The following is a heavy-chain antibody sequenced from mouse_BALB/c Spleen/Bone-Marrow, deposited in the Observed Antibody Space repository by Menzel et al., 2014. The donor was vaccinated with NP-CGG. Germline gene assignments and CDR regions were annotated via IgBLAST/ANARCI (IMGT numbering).Heavy chain of an antibody. D-gene: IGHD1-1*02. CDR3: TNTIGSAY. Sequence: VQLQQSGAELMKPGASVKISCKATGYTFSSYWIEWVKQRPGHGLEWIGEILPGSGRTNYNEKFKGKATFTADTSSTTAYMQLSSLTSEDSAVYYCTNTIGSAYWGRGTLVTVSA. CDR1: GYTFSSYW. J-gene: IGHJ3*01. V-gene: IGHV1-9*01. CDR2: ILPGSGRT.